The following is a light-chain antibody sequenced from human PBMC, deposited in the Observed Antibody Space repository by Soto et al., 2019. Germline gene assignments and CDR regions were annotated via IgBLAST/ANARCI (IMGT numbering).Light chain of an antibody. V-gene: IGKV3-15*01. CDR3: QQYNNWPRT. Sequence: EIVMTQSPATLSVSPGERATLSCRASQSVSSNLAWYQQKPGQAPRLLIYGASTRATGIPARFSGRGSGTEFTLTISSLHSRDFAVYYCQQYNNWPRTFGQGTKV. CDR2: GAS. CDR1: QSVSSN. J-gene: IGKJ1*01.